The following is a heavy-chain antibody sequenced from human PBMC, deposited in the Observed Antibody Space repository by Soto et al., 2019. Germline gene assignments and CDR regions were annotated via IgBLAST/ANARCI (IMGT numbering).Heavy chain of an antibody. D-gene: IGHD6-13*01. V-gene: IGHV4-34*01. CDR3: ARGFSRVRGGAAAGTWYNWFDP. CDR1: GGSFSGYY. Sequence: QVQLQQWGAGLLKPSETLSLTCAVYGGSFSGYYWSWIRPPPGKGLEWIGEINHSGSTNYNPSLKSRVTISVDTSKNQFSLKLSSVTAADTAVYYCARGFSRVRGGAAAGTWYNWFDPWGQGTLVTVSS. CDR2: INHSGST. J-gene: IGHJ5*02.